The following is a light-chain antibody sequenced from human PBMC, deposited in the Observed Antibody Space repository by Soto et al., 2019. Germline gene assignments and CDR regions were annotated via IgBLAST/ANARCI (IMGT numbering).Light chain of an antibody. V-gene: IGKV1-5*03. CDR1: QSISIW. J-gene: IGKJ1*01. Sequence: DIPMTQSPSTLSASVGDRVTITCRASQSISIWLAWYQQKPGRAPNLLIYGTSSLESGVPSRFSGSRSGTDFTITISCLQPDDFATYYCQHYNDYSWTFGQGTKVEIK. CDR3: QHYNDYSWT. CDR2: GTS.